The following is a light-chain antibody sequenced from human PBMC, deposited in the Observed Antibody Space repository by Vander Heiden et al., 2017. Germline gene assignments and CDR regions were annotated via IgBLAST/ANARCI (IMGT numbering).Light chain of an antibody. CDR1: SSDVGGYNY. CDR2: DVS. V-gene: IGLV2-14*01. CDR3: SSYTSSSVV. Sequence: QSALTQPASVSGSPGQSITISCTGTSSDVGGYNYVSWYQQRPGKAPKLMIYDVSTRPSGVSYRFSGSNSGNTASLTSSGLQAEDEADYYCSSYTSSSVVFGGGTKLTVL. J-gene: IGLJ2*01.